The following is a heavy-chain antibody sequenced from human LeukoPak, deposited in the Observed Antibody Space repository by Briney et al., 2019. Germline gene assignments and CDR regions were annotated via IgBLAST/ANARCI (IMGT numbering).Heavy chain of an antibody. CDR1: GGSFSGYY. D-gene: IGHD4-17*01. CDR2: INHSGST. J-gene: IGHJ4*02. CDR3: ARWKYVDYERTFDY. V-gene: IGHV4-34*01. Sequence: PSETLSLTCAVYGGSFSGYYWSWIRQPPGKGLEWIGEINHSGSTYYNPSLKSRVTISVDRSKNQFSLKLSSVTAADTAIYYCARWKYVDYERTFDYWGQGILVTVSS.